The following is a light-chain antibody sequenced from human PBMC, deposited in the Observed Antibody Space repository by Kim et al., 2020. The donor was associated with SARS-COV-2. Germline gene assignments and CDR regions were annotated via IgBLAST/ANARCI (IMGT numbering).Light chain of an antibody. CDR2: QDN. CDR3: QAWDRSTVV. CDR1: RVGDTH. Sequence: SYELTQPPSVSVSPGQTVTITCSGDRVGDTHSCWYQQKSGQSPVLLIYQDNQRPSGIPERFSGSNSGNTATLTISGTQAMDAADYYCQAWDRSTVVFGGG. V-gene: IGLV3-1*01. J-gene: IGLJ2*01.